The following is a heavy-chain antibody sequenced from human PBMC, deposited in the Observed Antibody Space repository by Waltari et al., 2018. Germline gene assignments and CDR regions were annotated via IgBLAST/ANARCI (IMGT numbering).Heavy chain of an antibody. V-gene: IGHV3-21*01. CDR1: GFTFSSYS. J-gene: IGHJ4*02. CDR3: ARTRGLARFDY. CDR2: ISSSSSYI. Sequence: EVQLVESGGGLVKPGGSLSLSCAASGFTFSSYSLNWVRQAPGKGLEWVSSISSSSSYIYYADSVKGRFTISRDNAKNSLYLQMNSLRAEDTAVYYCARTRGLARFDYWGQGTLVTVSS.